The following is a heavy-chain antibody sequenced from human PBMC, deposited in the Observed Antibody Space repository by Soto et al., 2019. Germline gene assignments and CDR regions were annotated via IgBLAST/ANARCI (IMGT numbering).Heavy chain of an antibody. J-gene: IGHJ6*02. CDR1: GGSISSSSYY. D-gene: IGHD6-13*01. Sequence: SETLSLTCTVSGGSISSSSYYWGWIRQPPGKGLEWIGSIYYSGSTYYNPSLKSRVTISVDTSKNQFSLKLSSVTAADTAVYYCARHGGDSSSWYARPPYGMDVWGQGTTVTVSS. CDR2: IYYSGST. V-gene: IGHV4-39*01. CDR3: ARHGGDSSSWYARPPYGMDV.